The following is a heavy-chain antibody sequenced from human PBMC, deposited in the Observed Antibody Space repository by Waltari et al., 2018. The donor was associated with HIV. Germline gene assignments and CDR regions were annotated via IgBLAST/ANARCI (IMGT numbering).Heavy chain of an antibody. CDR1: GGTFSSYS. J-gene: IGHJ4*02. Sequence: QVKLVQSGAEVKKPRYTLKVTCTASGGTFSSYSISWLRQAPGQGLEWMGGIIPIFGTANYAQKFQGRVTITADKSTSTAYMELSSLRSEDTAVYYCAGRFLEYPPYFTEWDYWGQGTLVTVSS. V-gene: IGHV1-69*06. D-gene: IGHD3-3*01. CDR2: IIPIFGTA. CDR3: AGRFLEYPPYFTEWDY.